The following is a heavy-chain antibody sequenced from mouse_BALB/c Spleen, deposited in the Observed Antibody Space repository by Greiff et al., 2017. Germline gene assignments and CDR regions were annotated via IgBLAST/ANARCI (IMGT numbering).Heavy chain of an antibody. CDR2: INPSTGYT. V-gene: IGHV1-7*01. Sequence: VQLQESGAELAKPGASVKMSCKASGYTFTTYWMHWVKQRPGQGLEWIGYINPSTGYTEYNQNFKDTATLTADKSSTTAYMQLSSLTSEDSAVYYCTRSYGSMDYWGQGTSVTVSS. D-gene: IGHD1-1*01. J-gene: IGHJ4*01. CDR1: GYTFTTYW. CDR3: TRSYGSMDY.